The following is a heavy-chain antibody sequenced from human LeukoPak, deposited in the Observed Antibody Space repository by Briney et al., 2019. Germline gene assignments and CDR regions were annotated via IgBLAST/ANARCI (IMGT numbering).Heavy chain of an antibody. V-gene: IGHV3-30-3*01. J-gene: IGHJ4*02. CDR1: GFTFSSYA. Sequence: PGGSLRLSCAASGFTFSSYAMHWVRQAPVKGLEWVAVISYDGSNKYYADSVKGRFTISRDNSKNTLCLQMNSLRAEDTAVYYCARDRSGWAYVDYWGQGTLVTVSS. D-gene: IGHD6-19*01. CDR2: ISYDGSNK. CDR3: ARDRSGWAYVDY.